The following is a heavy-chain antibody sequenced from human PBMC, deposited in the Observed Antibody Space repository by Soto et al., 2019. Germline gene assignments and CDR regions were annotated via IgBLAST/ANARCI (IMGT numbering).Heavy chain of an antibody. CDR3: ARGQSTIFGVVRNIRYYYGMDV. D-gene: IGHD3-3*01. V-gene: IGHV4-34*01. Sequence: SETLSLTCAVYGGSFSGYYWSWIRQPPGKXLEWIGEINHSGSTNYNPSLKSRVTISVDTSKNKFSLTLSPATAADTAVAYCARGQSTIFGVVRNIRYYYGMDVWGQGTTVTVSS. CDR2: INHSGST. CDR1: GGSFSGYY. J-gene: IGHJ6*02.